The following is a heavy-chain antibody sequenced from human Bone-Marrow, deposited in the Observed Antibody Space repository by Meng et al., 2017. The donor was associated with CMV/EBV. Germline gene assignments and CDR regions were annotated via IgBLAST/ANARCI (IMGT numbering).Heavy chain of an antibody. D-gene: IGHD6-19*01. CDR2: ISAYNGNT. Sequence: ASVKVSCKASGYTFTSYGISWVRQAPGQGLEWMGWISAYNGNTNYAQKLQGRVTMTTDTSTSTAYMELRSLRSDDTAVYYCARGVGGSGWYAIVNAFDIWGQGTMVTVSS. J-gene: IGHJ3*02. CDR3: ARGVGGSGWYAIVNAFDI. CDR1: GYTFTSYG. V-gene: IGHV1-18*01.